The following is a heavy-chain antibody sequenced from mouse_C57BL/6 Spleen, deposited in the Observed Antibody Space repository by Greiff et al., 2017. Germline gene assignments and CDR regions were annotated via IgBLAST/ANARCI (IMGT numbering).Heavy chain of an antibody. CDR3: TGGATVVAFDY. CDR2: IRLKSDNYAT. CDR1: GFTFSNYW. D-gene: IGHD1-1*01. Sequence: EVNLVESGGGLVQPGGSMKLSCVASGFTFSNYWMNWVRQSPEKGLEWVAQIRLKSDNYATHYAESVKGRFTISRDDSKSSVYLQMNNLRAEDTGIYYCTGGATVVAFDYWGQGTTLTVSS. V-gene: IGHV6-3*01. J-gene: IGHJ2*01.